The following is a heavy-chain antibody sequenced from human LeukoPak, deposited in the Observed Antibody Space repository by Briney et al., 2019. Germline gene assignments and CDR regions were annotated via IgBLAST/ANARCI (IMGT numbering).Heavy chain of an antibody. CDR2: IYSGGTT. J-gene: IGHJ4*02. CDR3: ASYDGRAAYFEY. D-gene: IGHD3-22*01. CDR1: GFTVSNNY. V-gene: IGHV3-66*02. Sequence: GGSLRLSCAASGFTVSNNYMSWVRQAPGKVLEWVSVIYSGGTTYYADSVRGRFTFSRDNSKNTVHLQMNSLRPEDTAVYYCASYDGRAAYFEYWGQGTLVTVSS.